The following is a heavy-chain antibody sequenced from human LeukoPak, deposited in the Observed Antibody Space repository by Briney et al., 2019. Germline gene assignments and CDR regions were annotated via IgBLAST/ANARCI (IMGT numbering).Heavy chain of an antibody. V-gene: IGHV1-69*05. D-gene: IGHD6-19*01. CDR3: ATPRSLICSSGCGAFDI. J-gene: IGHJ3*02. Sequence: SVKVSCKASGGTFSSYAISWVRQALGQGLEWMGRIIPIFGTANYAQKFQGRVTITTDESTSTAYMELSSLRSEDTAVYYCATPRSLICSSGCGAFDIWGQGTMVTVSS. CDR1: GGTFSSYA. CDR2: IIPIFGTA.